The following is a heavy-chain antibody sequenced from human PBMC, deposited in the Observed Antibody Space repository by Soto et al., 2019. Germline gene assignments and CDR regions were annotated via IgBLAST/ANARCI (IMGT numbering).Heavy chain of an antibody. J-gene: IGHJ6*04. CDR1: GFTVSGRS. V-gene: IGHV3-74*01. CDR2: IDNAGTDS. Sequence: EMQLVKSGGGLVQHGGSLRLSCAASGFTVSGRSMHWVRQAPGKGLVWVSGIDNAGTDSTYADSVKGRFTSSRDNAKNTLYLQMNSLRVEDTAVSYCARGWFGPDVWGKGTTVTVSS. CDR3: ARGWFGPDV. D-gene: IGHD3-10*01.